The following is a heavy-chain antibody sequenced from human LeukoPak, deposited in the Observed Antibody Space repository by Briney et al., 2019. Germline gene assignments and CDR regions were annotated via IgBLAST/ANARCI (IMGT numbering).Heavy chain of an antibody. CDR3: AREGYGDYYYYGMDV. V-gene: IGHV3-23*01. D-gene: IGHD4-17*01. CDR1: GFTFGNFV. J-gene: IGHJ6*02. Sequence: GGSLRLSCAASGFTFGNFVINWIRQAPGKGLEWVSSISGTGFTTKYADSVKGRFTISRDNSKNTLYLQMNSLRAEDTAVYYCAREGYGDYYYYGMDVWGQGTTVTVSS. CDR2: ISGTGFTT.